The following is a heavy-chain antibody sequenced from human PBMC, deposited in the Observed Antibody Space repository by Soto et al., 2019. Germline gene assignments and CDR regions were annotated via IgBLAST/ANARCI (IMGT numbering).Heavy chain of an antibody. V-gene: IGHV3-74*01. D-gene: IGHD5-12*01. J-gene: IGHJ4*02. CDR2: MNSDGSTT. CDR3: VRGNTGYGNFDS. CDR1: GFTFGNNW. Sequence: GGSLRLSCATSGFTFGNNWMHWVRQAPGKVLELVSRMNSDGSTTYYAGSVKGRFTVSRDNASNTLYLQMNSLRAEDTAVYYCVRGNTGYGNFDSWGQGTLVPVSS.